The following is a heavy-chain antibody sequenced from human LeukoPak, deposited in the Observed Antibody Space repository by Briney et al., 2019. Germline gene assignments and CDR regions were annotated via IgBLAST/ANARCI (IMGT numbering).Heavy chain of an antibody. CDR1: GFTFGDYA. D-gene: IGHD1-26*01. CDR2: IRSKAYGGST. CDR3: TTEGDVNSGSYSDY. V-gene: IGHV3-49*04. Sequence: GGSLRLSCTASGFTFGDYAMSWVRQAPGKGLEWVCFIRSKAYGGSTEYAASVKGRFTISRDDSKSIAYLQMNSLKTEDTAVYYCTTEGDVNSGSYSDYWGQGTLVTVSS. J-gene: IGHJ4*02.